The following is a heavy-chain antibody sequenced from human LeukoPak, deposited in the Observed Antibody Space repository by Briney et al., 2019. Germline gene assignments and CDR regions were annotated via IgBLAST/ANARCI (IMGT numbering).Heavy chain of an antibody. Sequence: GGSLRLSCAASGFTFRNYGMNWVRQAPGKGLEWVAVISSDSSKIYYADSVKDRFTIPRDNSENAAFLQMNSLRVEDTAVYYCAKSRGPSYDHFFDSWGQGTLVTVSS. V-gene: IGHV3-30*18. D-gene: IGHD3-10*01. CDR3: AKSRGPSYDHFFDS. CDR2: ISSDSSKI. CDR1: GFTFRNYG. J-gene: IGHJ4*02.